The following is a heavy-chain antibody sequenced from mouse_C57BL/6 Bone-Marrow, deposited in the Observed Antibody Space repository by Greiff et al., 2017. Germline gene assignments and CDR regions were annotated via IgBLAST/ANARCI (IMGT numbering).Heavy chain of an antibody. CDR1: GYTFTGYW. CDR2: ILPGSGST. Sequence: VQLQQSGAELMKPGASVKLSCKASGYTFTGYWIEWVKQRPGHGLEWIGEILPGSGSTNYNEKFKGKATFTVDTSSNTAYMQLSSLTTEDSAIYYCARATTVVGGDYFDYWGQGTTLTVSS. CDR3: ARATTVVGGDYFDY. J-gene: IGHJ2*01. D-gene: IGHD1-1*01. V-gene: IGHV1-9*01.